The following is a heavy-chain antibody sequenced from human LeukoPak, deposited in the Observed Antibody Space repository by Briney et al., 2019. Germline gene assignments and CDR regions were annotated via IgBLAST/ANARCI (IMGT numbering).Heavy chain of an antibody. V-gene: IGHV3-9*01. D-gene: IGHD3-3*01. J-gene: IGHJ4*02. CDR1: GFTFDDYA. Sequence: PGRSLRLSCAASGFTFDDYAMHWVRQAPGKGLEWVSGISWNSGSIGYADSVKGRFTISRDNAKNSLYLQMNSLRAEDTALYYCAKADRFDYDFWSGKYYFDYWGQGTLVTVSS. CDR2: ISWNSGSI. CDR3: AKADRFDYDFWSGKYYFDY.